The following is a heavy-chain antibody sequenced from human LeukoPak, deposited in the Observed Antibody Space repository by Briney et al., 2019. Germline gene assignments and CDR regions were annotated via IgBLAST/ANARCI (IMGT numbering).Heavy chain of an antibody. CDR3: AKDYGDGYLYYYGMDV. V-gene: IGHV3-74*01. CDR2: INSDGSST. J-gene: IGHJ6*02. Sequence: PGGSLRLSCAASGFTFSSYWMHWVRQAPGKGLVWVSRINSDGSSTSYADSVKGRFTISRDNAKNTLYLQMNSLRAEDTAVYYCAKDYGDGYLYYYGMDVWGQGTTVTVSS. D-gene: IGHD5-18*01. CDR1: GFTFSSYW.